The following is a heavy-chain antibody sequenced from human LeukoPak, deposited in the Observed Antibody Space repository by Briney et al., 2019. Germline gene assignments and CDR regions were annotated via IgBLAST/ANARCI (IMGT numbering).Heavy chain of an antibody. D-gene: IGHD2-2*01. CDR1: GGSISSYY. CDR2: IYYSGST. J-gene: IGHJ4*02. V-gene: IGHV4-59*01. Sequence: SGTLSLTCTVSGGSISSYYWSWIRQPPGKGLEWIGYIYYSGSTNYNPSLKSRVTISVDTSKNQSSLKLSSVTAADTAVYYCARSTWGYCSSTSCYGYDNYAFDYWGQGTLVTVSS. CDR3: ARSTWGYCSSTSCYGYDNYAFDY.